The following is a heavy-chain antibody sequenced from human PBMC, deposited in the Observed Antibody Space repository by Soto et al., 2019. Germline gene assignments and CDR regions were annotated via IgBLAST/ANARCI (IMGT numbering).Heavy chain of an antibody. CDR2: IVPSVDTT. Sequence: QVQLVQSGTEVKKPGASVKVSCKASGGTFSRSGFHWGRQAPGQGLEWMGMIVPSVDTTNYAQKFQASVTISADQFTSTVYMELRSLRSEDTAVYYCARCPQPPDTADPYAVDVWGQGTRVIVSS. CDR3: ARCPQPPDTADPYAVDV. V-gene: IGHV1-69*18. CDR1: GGTFSRSG. D-gene: IGHD5-18*01. J-gene: IGHJ6*02.